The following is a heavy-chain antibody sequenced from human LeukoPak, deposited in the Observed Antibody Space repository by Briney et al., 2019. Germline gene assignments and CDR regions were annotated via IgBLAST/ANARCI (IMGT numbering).Heavy chain of an antibody. CDR2: IDSSASTT. CDR1: KFYFSTYD. CDR3: ASAHGGSGYDRPFDY. J-gene: IGHJ4*02. V-gene: IGHV3-48*03. Sequence: GGSLRLSCTASKFYFSTYDMNWVRQVPGKGLEWVSYIDSSASTTYYAGSVQGRFTVSRDNAKNSLYLQMTSQRVEDTAFYYCASAHGGSGYDRPFDYWGQGTLVTVSS. D-gene: IGHD5-12*01.